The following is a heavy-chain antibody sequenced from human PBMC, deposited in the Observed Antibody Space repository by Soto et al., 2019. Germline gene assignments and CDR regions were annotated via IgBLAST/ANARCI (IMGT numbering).Heavy chain of an antibody. V-gene: IGHV3-7*05. CDR3: ARDGSTSWYSYDYHGMDV. J-gene: IGHJ6*02. D-gene: IGHD5-18*01. Sequence: EVQLVESGGGLVQPGGSLRLSCAASGFTFRTYWLSWVRQVPGKGLEWVANINLDGSEKNYVDSVKGRLTISRDNARNALYLQMSSLGAEDTALYYWARDGSTSWYSYDYHGMDVWGQGTTVTVSS. CDR1: GFTFRTYW. CDR2: INLDGSEK.